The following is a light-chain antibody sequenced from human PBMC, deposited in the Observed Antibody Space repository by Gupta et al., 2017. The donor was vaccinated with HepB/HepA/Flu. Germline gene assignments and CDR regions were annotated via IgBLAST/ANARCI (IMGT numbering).Light chain of an antibody. V-gene: IGKV3-11*01. Sequence: GLTQPPATLSSYPGERATLSCRASQSVGTYLAWYQPRPGQAPRLLISDASDRATGIPARFSGSGSGTDFTLSISSLEPEDFAVYYCQQRSNWPLTFGGGTKVDIK. CDR2: DAS. J-gene: IGKJ4*01. CDR3: QQRSNWPLT. CDR1: QSVGTY.